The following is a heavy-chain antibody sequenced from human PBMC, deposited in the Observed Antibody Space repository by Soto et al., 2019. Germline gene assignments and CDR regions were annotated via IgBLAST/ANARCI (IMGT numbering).Heavy chain of an antibody. V-gene: IGHV3-15*01. CDR3: TTGPNLRPLAAFDI. Sequence: RDPRAAAGFTFINAWMTWVLKGPGKGLEWVGRIKSKSDGGTIDYAAPVKGRFTISRDDSKNTLYLQMNSLKTEDTAVYYCTTGPNLRPLAAFDIWGQGTVVTVSS. CDR2: IKSKSDGGTI. CDR1: GFTFINAW. J-gene: IGHJ3*02.